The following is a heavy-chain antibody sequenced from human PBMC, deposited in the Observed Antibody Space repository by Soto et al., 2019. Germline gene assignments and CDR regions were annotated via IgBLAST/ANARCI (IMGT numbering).Heavy chain of an antibody. V-gene: IGHV3-7*01. CDR3: ARDLYSYDY. J-gene: IGHJ4*02. CDR1: GFTFSTYW. D-gene: IGHD5-18*01. CDR2: IKQDGTEK. Sequence: EVQLVESGGGLVQPGGSLRLSCAASGFTFSTYWMNWVRQAPGKGLEWVANIKQDGTEKYYVDSVKGRFTISRDNAKNSLYLQMNSLRAEDTAVYFCARDLYSYDYWGQGTLVTVSS.